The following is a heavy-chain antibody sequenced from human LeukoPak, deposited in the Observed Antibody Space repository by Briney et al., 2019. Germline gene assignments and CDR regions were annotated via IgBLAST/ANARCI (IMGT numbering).Heavy chain of an antibody. D-gene: IGHD5-12*01. J-gene: IGHJ4*02. CDR3: ARFSGQGATIDYFDY. Sequence: SSETLSLTCTVSGGSISSYYWSWIRQPPGKGLEWIGYIYYSGSTNYNPSLKSRVTISVDTSKNQFSLKLSSVTAADTAVYYCARFSGQGATIDYFDYWGQGTLVTVSS. V-gene: IGHV4-59*01. CDR1: GGSISSYY. CDR2: IYYSGST.